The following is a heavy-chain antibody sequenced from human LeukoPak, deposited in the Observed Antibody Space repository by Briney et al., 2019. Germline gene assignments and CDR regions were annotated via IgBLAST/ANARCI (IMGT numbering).Heavy chain of an antibody. J-gene: IGHJ4*02. D-gene: IGHD5-12*01. Sequence: SETLSLTCAVYGGSFSGYYWSWIRQPPGKGLEWIGEINHSGSTNYNPSLKSRVTISVDTSKIQFSLKLSSVTAADTAVYYCARMRSGYDAFDYWGQGTLVTVSS. CDR2: INHSGST. CDR3: ARMRSGYDAFDY. V-gene: IGHV4-34*01. CDR1: GGSFSGYY.